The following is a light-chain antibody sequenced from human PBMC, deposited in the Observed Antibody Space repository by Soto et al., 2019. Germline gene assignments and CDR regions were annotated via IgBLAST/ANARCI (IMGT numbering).Light chain of an antibody. Sequence: QSALTQPPSASGSPGQSVTISCTGTSSDVGGYKYVSWYQLHPGKAPKLMIFEVNKRPSGVPDRFSGSKSGNTASLTVSGLQAEDEADYYCSSYAGINNLGVFGTGTKLNVL. CDR3: SSYAGINNLGV. J-gene: IGLJ1*01. CDR1: SSDVGGYKY. CDR2: EVN. V-gene: IGLV2-8*01.